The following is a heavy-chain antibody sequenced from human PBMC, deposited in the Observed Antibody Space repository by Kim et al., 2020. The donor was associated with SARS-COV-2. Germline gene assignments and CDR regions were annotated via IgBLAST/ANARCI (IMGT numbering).Heavy chain of an antibody. V-gene: IGHV4-39*01. CDR1: GGSISSSSYY. CDR3: ARLPLRGSSSWIDY. D-gene: IGHD6-13*01. Sequence: SETLSLTCTVSGGSISSSSYYWGWIRQPPGKGLEWIGSIYYSGSTYYNPSLKSRVTISIDTSKNQFSLKLSSVTAADTAVYYCARLPLRGSSSWIDYWGQGTLVTVSS. J-gene: IGHJ4*02. CDR2: IYYSGST.